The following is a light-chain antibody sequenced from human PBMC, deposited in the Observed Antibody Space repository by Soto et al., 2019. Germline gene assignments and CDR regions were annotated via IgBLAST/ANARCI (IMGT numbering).Light chain of an antibody. Sequence: DIPMTQSPSSLSASVGDRVTITCQASQNINNYLNWYQQKPGRAPKLLIYDASNLEAGVPSRFSGSGSGTDFTLTITSLQPEDFGTYYCQQSYSTPTFGQGTRVDIK. CDR3: QQSYSTPT. V-gene: IGKV1-39*01. J-gene: IGKJ5*01. CDR1: QNINNY. CDR2: DAS.